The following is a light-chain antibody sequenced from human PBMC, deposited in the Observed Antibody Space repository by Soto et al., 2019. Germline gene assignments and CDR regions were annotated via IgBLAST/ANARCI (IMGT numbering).Light chain of an antibody. CDR2: HVS. J-gene: IGKJ4*01. CDR1: QGVGND. CDR3: IQDNSNPLT. V-gene: IGKV1-6*01. Sequence: AIQMTQSPSSLSASVGDRVTINCRASQGVGNDLGWYQQKPGKAPELLIYHVSTLHNRVSSRFSGTRAGTDLTLTISSLQPEELPTYYFIQDNSNPLTFGGGTKVGIK.